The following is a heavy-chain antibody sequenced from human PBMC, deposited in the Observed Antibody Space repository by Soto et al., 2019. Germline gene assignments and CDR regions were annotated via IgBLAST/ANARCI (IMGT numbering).Heavy chain of an antibody. D-gene: IGHD2-2*01. V-gene: IGHV3-11*01. Sequence: LRLSCAASGFTFSDYYMSWIRQAPGKGLEWVSYISSSGSTIYYADSVKGRFTISRDNAKNSLYLQMNSLRAEDTAVYYCAGEFSSWVSAVYYYYGMDVWGQGTTVTVSS. CDR3: AGEFSSWVSAVYYYYGMDV. J-gene: IGHJ6*02. CDR1: GFTFSDYY. CDR2: ISSSGSTI.